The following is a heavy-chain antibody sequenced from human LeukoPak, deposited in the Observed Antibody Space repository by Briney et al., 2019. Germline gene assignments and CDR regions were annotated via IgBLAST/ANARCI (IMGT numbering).Heavy chain of an antibody. CDR1: GGSFSGYY. CDR2: IYTSGST. CDR3: ASEWFNAFDI. D-gene: IGHD3-3*01. V-gene: IGHV4-59*10. Sequence: PSETLSLTCAVYGGSFSGYYWSWIRQPAGKGLEWIGRIYTSGSTNYNPSLKSRVTMSVDTSKNQFSLKLRSVTAADTAVYYCASEWFNAFDIWGQGTMVTVSS. J-gene: IGHJ3*02.